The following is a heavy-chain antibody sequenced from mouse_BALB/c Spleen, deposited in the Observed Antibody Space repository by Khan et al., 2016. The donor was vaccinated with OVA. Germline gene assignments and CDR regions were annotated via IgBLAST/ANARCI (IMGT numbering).Heavy chain of an antibody. CDR3: ARGNYYGYYFDY. J-gene: IGHJ2*01. D-gene: IGHD1-1*01. CDR2: ISYSGGT. Sequence: QLEESGPGLVKPSQSLSLTCTVTGYSITSGYAWNWIRQFPGNKLEWMGYISYSGGTSYNPSLKSRISITRDTSKNQFFLQLNSVTTDDTATYYCARGNYYGYYFDYWGQGTTLTVSS. CDR1: GYSITSGYA. V-gene: IGHV3-2*02.